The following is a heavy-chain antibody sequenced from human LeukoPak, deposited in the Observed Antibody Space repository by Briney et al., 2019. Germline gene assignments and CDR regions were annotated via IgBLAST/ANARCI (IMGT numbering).Heavy chain of an antibody. D-gene: IGHD1-26*01. Sequence: GGSLRLSCAASGFTVSTYEMNWARQAPGKGLEWVSYISSSGSTTYYADSVKGRFTISKDNAKNSLSLQMNSLRAEDTAVYYCVSQTYSGSDRYYFDYWGQGTLVTVSS. V-gene: IGHV3-48*03. CDR3: VSQTYSGSDRYYFDY. J-gene: IGHJ4*02. CDR1: GFTVSTYE. CDR2: ISSSGSTT.